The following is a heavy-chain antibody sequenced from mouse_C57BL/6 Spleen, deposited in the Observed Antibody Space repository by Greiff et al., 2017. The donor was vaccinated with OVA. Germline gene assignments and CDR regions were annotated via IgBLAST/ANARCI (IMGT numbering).Heavy chain of an antibody. V-gene: IGHV1-81*01. D-gene: IGHD1-1*01. CDR3: ARGASTVVADWYFDV. CDR1: GYTFTSYG. Sequence: QVQLKQSGAELARPGASVKLSCKASGYTFTSYGISWVKQRTGQGLEWIGEIYPRSGNTYYNEKFKGKATLTADKSSSTAYMELRSLTSEDSAVYFCARGASTVVADWYFDVWGTGTTVTVSS. J-gene: IGHJ1*03. CDR2: IYPRSGNT.